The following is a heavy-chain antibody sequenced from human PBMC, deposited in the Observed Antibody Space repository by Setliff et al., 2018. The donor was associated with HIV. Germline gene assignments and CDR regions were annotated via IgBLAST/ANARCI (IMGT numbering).Heavy chain of an antibody. CDR3: ARYVSSGFYFDY. CDR2: IHQSGTT. Sequence: PSETLSLTCTVSGYSLDSGYYWSWVRQPPGKGLEWIATIHQSGTTYYNPSLNSRVTISVDTSKNQFSLHVYSVTAADTAVYSCARYVSSGFYFDYWGQGTLVTVSS. CDR1: GYSLDSGYY. V-gene: IGHV4-38-2*02. D-gene: IGHD3-22*01. J-gene: IGHJ4*02.